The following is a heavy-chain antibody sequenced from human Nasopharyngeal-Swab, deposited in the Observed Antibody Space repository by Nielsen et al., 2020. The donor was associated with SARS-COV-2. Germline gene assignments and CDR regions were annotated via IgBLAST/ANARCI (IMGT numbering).Heavy chain of an antibody. J-gene: IGHJ4*02. CDR3: ARPPGGSYYFDY. Sequence: GGSLRLSCAAYEFTFSSYWMSWVRQAPGKGLEWVSAISGSGGSTYYADSVKGRFTISRDNSKNTLYLQMNSLRAEDTAVYYCARPPGGSYYFDYWGQGTLVTVSS. CDR1: EFTFSSYW. CDR2: ISGSGGST. V-gene: IGHV3-23*01. D-gene: IGHD1-26*01.